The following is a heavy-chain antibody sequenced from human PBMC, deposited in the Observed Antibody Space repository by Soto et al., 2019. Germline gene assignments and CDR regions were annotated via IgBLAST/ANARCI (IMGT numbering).Heavy chain of an antibody. V-gene: IGHV1-46*01. CDR3: ARVGGRTRYYYYYGMDV. J-gene: IGHJ6*02. Sequence: GASVKVSCKASGYTFTSYYMHWVRQAPGQGLEWMGIINPSGGSTSYAQKFQGRVTMTRDTSTSTVYMELSSLRSEDTAVYYCARVGGRTRYYYYYGMDVWGQGTKVTVSS. CDR2: INPSGGST. CDR1: GYTFTSYY. D-gene: IGHD3-16*01.